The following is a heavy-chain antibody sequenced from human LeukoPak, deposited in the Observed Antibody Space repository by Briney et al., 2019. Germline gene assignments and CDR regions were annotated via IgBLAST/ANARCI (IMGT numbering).Heavy chain of an antibody. CDR2: IDYSGCT. Sequence: PSETLSLTCTVSGVSVSSGSNYWSSIGQPPGRRLELIGYIDYSGCTNYNPSLKSRVTISVDTSKNKFSLKLSSVTAADTAVYYCARFCGGDCYSAVHAFDIWGQGTMVTVSS. J-gene: IGHJ3*02. D-gene: IGHD2-21*02. CDR3: ARFCGGDCYSAVHAFDI. V-gene: IGHV4-61*01. CDR1: GVSVSSGSNY.